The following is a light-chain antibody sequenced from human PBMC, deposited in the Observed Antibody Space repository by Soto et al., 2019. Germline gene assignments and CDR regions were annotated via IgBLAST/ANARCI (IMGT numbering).Light chain of an antibody. Sequence: SALTQPASVSGSPGQSITISCTGTSSDVGGYNYVSWYQQHPGKAPKLMIYEVSNRPSGVSNRFSGSKSGNTASLTISGLQAEDEADYCCSSYTSSSTPYVFGTGTKVTVL. V-gene: IGLV2-14*01. CDR1: SSDVGGYNY. J-gene: IGLJ1*01. CDR3: SSYTSSSTPYV. CDR2: EVS.